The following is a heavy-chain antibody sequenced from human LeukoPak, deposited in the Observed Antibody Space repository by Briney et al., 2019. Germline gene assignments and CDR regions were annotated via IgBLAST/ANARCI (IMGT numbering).Heavy chain of an antibody. Sequence: PGGSLRLSCAASGFTFDSYSMTWVRQVPGKGLEWVSVISGSGGSTFYADSVKGRFTISRDNSKNTLYLQMNSLRAEDTAVYYCAKCMDQGASRVDIVVVPAAIDFRALDYWGQGTLVTVSS. V-gene: IGHV3-23*01. CDR3: AKCMDQGASRVDIVVVPAAIDFRALDY. J-gene: IGHJ4*02. D-gene: IGHD2-2*01. CDR2: ISGSGGST. CDR1: GFTFDSYS.